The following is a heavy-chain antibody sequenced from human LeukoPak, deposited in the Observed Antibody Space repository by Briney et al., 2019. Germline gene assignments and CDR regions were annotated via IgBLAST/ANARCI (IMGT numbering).Heavy chain of an antibody. D-gene: IGHD2-2*02. CDR2: IYHTGNT. CDR3: ARYCSSTTCYTRGGDY. Sequence: PSETLSLTCCVSGYSITSGYYWGWIRQPPGKGLEWIGSIYHTGNTFYDPSFNSRVTISVDTSKNQFSLSLSSVTAADTAVYYCARYCSSTTCYTRGGDYWGQGTLVTVSS. CDR1: GYSITSGYY. J-gene: IGHJ4*02. V-gene: IGHV4-38-2*01.